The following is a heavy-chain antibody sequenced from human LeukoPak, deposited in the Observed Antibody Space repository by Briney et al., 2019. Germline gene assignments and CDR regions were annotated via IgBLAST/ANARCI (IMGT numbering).Heavy chain of an antibody. CDR2: ISYDGSNK. J-gene: IGHJ4*02. Sequence: PGGSLRLSCAASGFTFSSYAMHWVRQAPGKGLEWVAVISYDGSNKYYADSVKGRFTISRDNSKNTLYLQMNSLTDEDMAIYYCARDYRKDIVVVTAILHYWGQGTLVTVSS. D-gene: IGHD2-21*02. CDR3: ARDYRKDIVVVTAILHY. V-gene: IGHV3-30-3*01. CDR1: GFTFSSYA.